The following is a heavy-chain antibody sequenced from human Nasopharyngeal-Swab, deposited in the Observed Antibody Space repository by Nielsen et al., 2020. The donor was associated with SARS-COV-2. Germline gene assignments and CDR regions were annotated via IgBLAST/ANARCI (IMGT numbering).Heavy chain of an antibody. V-gene: IGHV3-30-3*01. Sequence: GESLKISYAVSGFIFSSYAMHWVRQAPGKGLEWVAVISYDGSNKYYADSVKGRFTISRDNSKNTLYLQMNSLRAEDTAVYYCAKDRYYYDSSGYYPVEPYLDYWVQGTLVTVSS. D-gene: IGHD3-22*01. CDR3: AKDRYYYDSSGYYPVEPYLDY. CDR2: ISYDGSNK. J-gene: IGHJ4*02. CDR1: GFIFSSYA.